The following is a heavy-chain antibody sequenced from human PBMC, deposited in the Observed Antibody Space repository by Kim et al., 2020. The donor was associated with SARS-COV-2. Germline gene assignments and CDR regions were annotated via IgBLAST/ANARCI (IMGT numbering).Heavy chain of an antibody. D-gene: IGHD5-18*01. J-gene: IGHJ4*02. CDR1: GFTFSSYA. V-gene: IGHV3-30*04. Sequence: GGSLRLSCAASGFTFSSYAMHWVRQAPGKGLEWVAVISYDGSNKYYADSVKGRFTISRDNSKNTLYLQMNSLRAEDTAVYYCARGVHFGGYSYGYYFDYWGQGTLVTVSS. CDR2: ISYDGSNK. CDR3: ARGVHFGGYSYGYYFDY.